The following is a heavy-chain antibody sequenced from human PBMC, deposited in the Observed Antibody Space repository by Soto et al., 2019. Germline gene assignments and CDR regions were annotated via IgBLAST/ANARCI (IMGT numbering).Heavy chain of an antibody. CDR1: GYTFTSYG. J-gene: IGHJ6*02. Sequence: ASVKVSCKASGYTFTSYGSSWVRQAPGQGLEWMGWISAYNGNTNYAQKLQGRVTMTTDTSTSTAYMELRSLRSDDTAVYYCAREGEAAAGTQTYYYYYGMDVGGQGTTVTVS. CDR3: AREGEAAAGTQTYYYYYGMDV. D-gene: IGHD6-13*01. V-gene: IGHV1-18*04. CDR2: ISAYNGNT.